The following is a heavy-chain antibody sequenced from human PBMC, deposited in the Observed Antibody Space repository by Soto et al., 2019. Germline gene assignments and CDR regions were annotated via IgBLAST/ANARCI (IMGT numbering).Heavy chain of an antibody. CDR3: ARGRFEYYYGSGSFFDY. CDR1: GGSSRSSGDY. J-gene: IGHJ4*02. Sequence: SETLCLTCSVAGGSSRSSGDYWGWIRQPPGKGLEWIGEINHSGSTNYNPSLKSRVTISVDTSKNQFSLKLSSVTAADTAVYYCARGRFEYYYGSGSFFDYWGQGTLVTVSS. V-gene: IGHV4-39*07. D-gene: IGHD3-10*01. CDR2: INHSGST.